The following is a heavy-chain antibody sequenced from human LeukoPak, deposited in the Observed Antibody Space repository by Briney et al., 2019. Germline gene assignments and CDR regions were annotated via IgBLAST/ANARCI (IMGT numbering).Heavy chain of an antibody. D-gene: IGHD2-2*02. J-gene: IGHJ4*02. CDR2: ISYDGSNK. V-gene: IGHV3-30-3*01. CDR3: ASQVVVPAAIPVY. CDR1: GFTFSSYA. Sequence: GGSLRLSCAASGFTFSSYAMHWVRQAPGKGLEWVAVISYDGSNKYYADSVKGRFTISRDNSKNTLYLQMNSLRAEDTAVYYCASQVVVPAAIPVYWGQGTLVTVSS.